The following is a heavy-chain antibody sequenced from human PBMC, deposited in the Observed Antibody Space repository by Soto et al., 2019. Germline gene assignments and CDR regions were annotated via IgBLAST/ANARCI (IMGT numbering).Heavy chain of an antibody. J-gene: IGHJ4*02. CDR2: ISSTTNYI. CDR1: GFTFTRYS. Sequence: PGGSLRLSCAASGFTFTRYSMNWVRQAPGKGLEWVSSISSTTNYIYYGDSMKGRFTISRDNAKNSLYLEMNSLRAEDTAVYYCARESQDLTSNFDYWGQGTLVTVSS. V-gene: IGHV3-21*06. CDR3: ARESQDLTSNFDY.